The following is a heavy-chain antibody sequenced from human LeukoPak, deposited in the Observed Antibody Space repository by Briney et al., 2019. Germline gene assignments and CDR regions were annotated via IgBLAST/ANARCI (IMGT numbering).Heavy chain of an antibody. CDR2: ISGSSSYI. CDR3: AREPSSSGTFDY. D-gene: IGHD6-19*01. CDR1: GFTFSSYS. J-gene: IGHJ4*02. V-gene: IGHV3-21*01. Sequence: GGSLRLSCAASGFTFSSYSMNWVRQAPGKGLEWVSSISGSSSYIYYADSVKGRLTISRDNAKNSLYLQMNSLRAEDTAVYYCAREPSSSGTFDYWGQGTLVTVSS.